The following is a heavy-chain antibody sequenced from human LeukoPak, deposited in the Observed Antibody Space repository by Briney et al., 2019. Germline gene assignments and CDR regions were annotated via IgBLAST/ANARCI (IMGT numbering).Heavy chain of an antibody. Sequence: PGGSLRLSCAASGFTFSSYEMNWVRQAPGKGLEWVSYISSSGSTIYYADSVKGRFTISRDNSKNTLYLQMNSLRAEDTAVYYCARQRLYGDYVYWGQGTLVTVSS. CDR1: GFTFSSYE. CDR3: ARQRLYGDYVY. D-gene: IGHD4-17*01. J-gene: IGHJ4*02. CDR2: ISSSGSTI. V-gene: IGHV3-48*03.